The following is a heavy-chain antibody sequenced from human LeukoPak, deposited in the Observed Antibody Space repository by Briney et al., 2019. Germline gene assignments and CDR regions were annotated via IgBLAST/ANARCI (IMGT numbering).Heavy chain of an antibody. V-gene: IGHV1-18*01. Sequence: ASVKVSCKASGYTFTSYGNSWVRQAPGQGLEWVGWISANNGDTDYAQKFQARVTMTTDTSTSTAYMELRSLRSDDTAVYYCARESHVTREDSWGQGTLVIVSS. CDR1: GYTFTSYG. D-gene: IGHD1-26*01. CDR3: ARESHVTREDS. J-gene: IGHJ4*02. CDR2: ISANNGDT.